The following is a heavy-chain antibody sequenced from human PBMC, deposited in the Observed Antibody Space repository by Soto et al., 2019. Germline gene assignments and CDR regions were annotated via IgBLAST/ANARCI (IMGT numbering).Heavy chain of an antibody. CDR1: GGSISSGGYS. J-gene: IGHJ3*02. Sequence: QLPLQESGSGLVKPSQTLSLTCAVSGGSISSGGYSWSWIRQPPGKGLEWIGYIYHSGSTYYNPSRKGRVTISVDRSKNQFSLKLSSVTAADTAVYYCSRDLRAQGWDIWGQGTMVTVSS. D-gene: IGHD2-15*01. V-gene: IGHV4-30-2*01. CDR3: SRDLRAQGWDI. CDR2: IYHSGST.